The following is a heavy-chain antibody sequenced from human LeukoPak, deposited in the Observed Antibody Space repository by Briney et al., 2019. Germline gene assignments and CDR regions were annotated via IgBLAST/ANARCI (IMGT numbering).Heavy chain of an antibody. CDR1: GFTFSSYW. CDR3: GRGMDV. J-gene: IGHJ6*02. CDR2: IKQDGSEK. V-gene: IGHV3-7*03. Sequence: GGSLRLSCAASGFTFSSYWMHWVRQAPGKGLEWVANIKQDGSEKYYVDSVKGRFTISRDNGENLLHLQMNSLRVEDTAVYYCGRGMDVWGQGTTVTVSS.